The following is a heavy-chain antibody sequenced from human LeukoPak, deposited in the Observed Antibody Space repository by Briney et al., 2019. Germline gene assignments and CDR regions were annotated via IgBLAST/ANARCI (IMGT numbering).Heavy chain of an antibody. J-gene: IGHJ6*02. V-gene: IGHV4-34*01. CDR3: AVLMRHYGIDV. CDR2: INYDGHT. CDR1: GLSLSGNY. D-gene: IGHD3-9*01. Sequence: SETLSLTCAVHGLSLSGNYWNWIRQTPGKGPEWLGDINYDGHTNYNPSLESRLTISVDSSKNQFALTLRSVTASDAAVYYCAVLMRHYGIDVWGQGTTVTVSS.